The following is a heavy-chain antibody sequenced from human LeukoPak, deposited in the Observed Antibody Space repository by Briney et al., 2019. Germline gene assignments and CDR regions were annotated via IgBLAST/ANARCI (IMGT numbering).Heavy chain of an antibody. CDR3: AEDRILWFGVRYFDY. CDR2: ISYDGSNK. CDR1: GFTFSSYC. D-gene: IGHD3-10*01. J-gene: IGHJ4*02. Sequence: GGSLRLSCAASGFTFSSYCMHWVRQAPGKGLEWVAVISYDGSNKYYADSVKGPLTITRDNSKKTLYPKMNSLTAEDTAVYYCAEDRILWFGVRYFDYWGQGTLVTVSS. V-gene: IGHV3-30*18.